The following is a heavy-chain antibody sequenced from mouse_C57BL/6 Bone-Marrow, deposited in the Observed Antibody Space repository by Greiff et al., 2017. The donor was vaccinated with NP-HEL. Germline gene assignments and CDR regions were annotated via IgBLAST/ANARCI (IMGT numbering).Heavy chain of an antibody. CDR1: GYTFTDYN. J-gene: IGHJ1*03. CDR2: INPNNGGP. D-gene: IGHD1-1*01. CDR3: AYGSSLYWYFDV. V-gene: IGHV1-18*01. Sequence: VQLQQSGPELVKPGASVKIPCKASGYTFTDYNMDWVKQSHGKSLEWIGDINPNNGGPIYNQKFKGKATLTVDKSSSTAYVELRSLTSEDTAVYYCAYGSSLYWYFDVWGTGTTVTVSS.